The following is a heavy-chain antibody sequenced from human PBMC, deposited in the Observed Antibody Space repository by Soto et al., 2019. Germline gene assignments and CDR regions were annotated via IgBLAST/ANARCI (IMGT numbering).Heavy chain of an antibody. D-gene: IGHD2-2*01. CDR1: GGSISSSSDY. J-gene: IGHJ4*02. CDR2: IYYSGST. V-gene: IGHV4-39*01. Sequence: QLQLQESGPGLVKPSETLSLTCTVSGGSISSSSDYWGWIRQPPGKGLEWIGSIYYSGSTYYNPSLKSRVTISVDTSKNQFSLKLSSVTAADTAVYYCARGVVPAALPGYWGQRTLVTVSS. CDR3: ARGVVPAALPGY.